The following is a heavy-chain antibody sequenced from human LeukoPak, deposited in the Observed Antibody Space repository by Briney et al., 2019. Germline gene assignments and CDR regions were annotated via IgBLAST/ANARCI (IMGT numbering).Heavy chain of an antibody. CDR1: GYTFTSYD. J-gene: IGHJ5*02. CDR2: MNPNSGNT. CDR3: ARGGYCSSTSCYMRSPFDP. V-gene: IGHV1-8*03. Sequence: VASVKVSCKASGYTFTSYDINWVRQATGQGLEWMGWMNPNSGNTGHAQKFQGRVTITRDTSISTAYMELSSLRSEDTAVYYCARGGYCSSTSCYMRSPFDPWGQGTLVTVSS. D-gene: IGHD2-2*02.